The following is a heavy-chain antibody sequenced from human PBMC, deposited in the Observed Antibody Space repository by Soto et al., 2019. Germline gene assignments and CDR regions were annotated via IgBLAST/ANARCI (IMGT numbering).Heavy chain of an antibody. CDR1: GFTFSSYW. D-gene: IGHD3-22*01. J-gene: IGHJ4*02. CDR2: IKQDGSEK. Sequence: PGGSLRLSCAAYGFTFSSYWMSWVRQAPGKGLEWVANIKQDGSEKYYVDSVKGRFTISRDNAKNSLYLQMNSLRAEDTAVYYCARGHLNYYDSSGYFDYWGQGTLVTVS. CDR3: ARGHLNYYDSSGYFDY. V-gene: IGHV3-7*01.